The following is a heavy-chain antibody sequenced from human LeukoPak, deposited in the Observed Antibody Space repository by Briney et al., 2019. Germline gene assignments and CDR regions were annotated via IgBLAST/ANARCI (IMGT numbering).Heavy chain of an antibody. CDR2: ISSSSSYI. CDR3: ARVQLVYYYMDV. D-gene: IGHD5-18*01. Sequence: GGSLRLSCAASGFTFSSYSMNWVRQAPGKGLEWVSSISSSSSYIYYADSVKGRFTISRDNAKNSLYLQMNSLRAEDTAVYYCARVQLVYYYMDVWGKGTTVTVSS. J-gene: IGHJ6*03. CDR1: GFTFSSYS. V-gene: IGHV3-21*01.